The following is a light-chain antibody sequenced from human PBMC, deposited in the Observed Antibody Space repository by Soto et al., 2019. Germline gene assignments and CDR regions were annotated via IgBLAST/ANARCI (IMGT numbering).Light chain of an antibody. CDR3: SSYTSSSTLV. CDR1: SSDVGGYNY. J-gene: IGLJ2*01. V-gene: IGLV2-14*01. Sequence: QSVLTQPASVSGSPGQSITISCTGTSSDVGGYNYVSWYQQHPGKAPKLMIYEVSNRPSGVSNRFSGSKSGNTASLTISGLQAEDEADYYYSSYTSSSTLVFGGGTKVPVL. CDR2: EVS.